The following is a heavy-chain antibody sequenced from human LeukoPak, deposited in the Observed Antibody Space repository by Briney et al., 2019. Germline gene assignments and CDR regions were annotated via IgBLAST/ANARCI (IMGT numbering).Heavy chain of an antibody. CDR1: GGSINSYY. CDR2: IYYSGST. D-gene: IGHD6-19*01. J-gene: IGHJ5*02. CDR3: ARGGWSHDS. V-gene: IGHV4-59*01. Sequence: PSETLSLTCTVSGGSINSYYWSWIRQPPGKGLEWIGYIYYSGSTNYNPSLKSRVTMSVDTSKNQFSLKLNSVTAADTAVYYCARGGWSHDSWGQGTLVTVSS.